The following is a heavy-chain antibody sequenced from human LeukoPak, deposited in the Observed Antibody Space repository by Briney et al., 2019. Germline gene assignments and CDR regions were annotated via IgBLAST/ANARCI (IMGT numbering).Heavy chain of an antibody. CDR2: ISSSSSYI. CDR1: GLTFSSYS. Sequence: GGSLRLSCAASGLTFSSYSMNWVRQAPGKGLEWVSSISSSSSYINYADSVKGRFTISRDNAKNSLYLQMNSLRAEDTAVYYCARVGWELPTFDYWGQGTLVTVSS. D-gene: IGHD2-15*01. V-gene: IGHV3-21*01. J-gene: IGHJ4*02. CDR3: ARVGWELPTFDY.